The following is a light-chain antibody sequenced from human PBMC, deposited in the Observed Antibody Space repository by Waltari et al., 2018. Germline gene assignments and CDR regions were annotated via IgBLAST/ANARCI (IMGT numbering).Light chain of an antibody. V-gene: IGLV2-23*02. J-gene: IGLJ1*01. CDR3: CSYAGSSTPGV. CDR2: EVS. Sequence: QSALTQPASVSGSPGPSITLSCTGDSSDCDTYNLVSWYQQHPGKAPKLIIYEVSKRPSGVSDRFSATKSGNTASLTISGLQVEDEANYYCCSYAGSSTPGVFGTGTKVTVL. CDR1: SSDCDTYNL.